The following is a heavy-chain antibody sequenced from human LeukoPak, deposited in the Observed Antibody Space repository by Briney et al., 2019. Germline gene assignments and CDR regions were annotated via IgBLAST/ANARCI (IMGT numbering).Heavy chain of an antibody. J-gene: IGHJ4*02. V-gene: IGHV4-30-2*01. D-gene: IGHD3-10*01. CDR2: IYHSAST. CDR3: ARGRDGSGSFDY. Sequence: SETLSLTCAVSGGSISSGGYSWSWIRQPPGKGLEWIGYIYHSASTYYNPSLKSRLTISVDRSKNQFSLKLNSVTAADTALYYCARGRDGSGSFDYWGQGTPVTVSS. CDR1: GGSISSGGYS.